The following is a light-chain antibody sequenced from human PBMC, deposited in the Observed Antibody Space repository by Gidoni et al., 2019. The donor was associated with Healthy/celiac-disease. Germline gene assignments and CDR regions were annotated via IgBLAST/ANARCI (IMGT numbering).Light chain of an antibody. CDR1: QSIRSN. J-gene: IGKJ3*01. CDR3: QQSHSTPQIT. V-gene: IGKV1-39*01. CDR2: AAT. Sequence: DIQMTQSPSSLSASVGDRVTITCRASQSIRSNLNWYQQKPGKAPNLLIYAATSLRGGVSSRFSGSGSGTDFTLTISSLQPADFATYYCQQSHSTPQITFGPGTKVDIK.